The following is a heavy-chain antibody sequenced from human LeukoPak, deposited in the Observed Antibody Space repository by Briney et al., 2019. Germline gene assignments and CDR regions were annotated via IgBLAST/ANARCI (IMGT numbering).Heavy chain of an antibody. J-gene: IGHJ4*02. CDR3: ARDAEFNCGGDCFDY. D-gene: IGHD2-21*01. Sequence: GSSVKVSCKASGGTFSSYAISWVRQAPGQGLEWMGRIIPIFGTANYAQKFQGRVTITTDESTSTAYMELSSLRSEDTAVYYCARDAEFNCGGDCFDYWGQGTLVTVSS. CDR1: GGTFSSYA. CDR2: IIPIFGTA. V-gene: IGHV1-69*05.